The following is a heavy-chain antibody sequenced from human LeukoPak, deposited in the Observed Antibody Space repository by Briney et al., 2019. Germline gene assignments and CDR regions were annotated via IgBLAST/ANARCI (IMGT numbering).Heavy chain of an antibody. J-gene: IGHJ5*02. D-gene: IGHD2-2*01. CDR1: GGSISSGGYY. Sequence: KPSETLSLTCTVSGGSISSGGYYWSWIRQHPGKGLEWIGYIYYSGSTYYNPSLKSRVTISVDRSKNQFSLKLSSVTAADTAVYYCARAGPQYCSSTSCYYGEFDPWGQGTLVTVSS. CDR3: ARAGPQYCSSTSCYYGEFDP. V-gene: IGHV4-31*03. CDR2: IYYSGST.